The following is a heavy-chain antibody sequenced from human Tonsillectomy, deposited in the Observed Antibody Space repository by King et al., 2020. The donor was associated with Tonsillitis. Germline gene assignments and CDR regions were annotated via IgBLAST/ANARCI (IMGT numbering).Heavy chain of an antibody. CDR1: GFPFSSYW. CDR3: AREDCSSTRCLGGFDY. CDR2: INSDGSST. Sequence: VQLVESGGGLVQPGGSLRVSCAASGFPFSSYWMHWVRQAPGKGLVWVSRINSDGSSTSYADSVKGRFTISRDNAKKMLYLQMNGLRAEDTAVYYCAREDCSSTRCLGGFDYWGQGTLVTVSS. D-gene: IGHD2-2*01. J-gene: IGHJ4*02. V-gene: IGHV3-74*01.